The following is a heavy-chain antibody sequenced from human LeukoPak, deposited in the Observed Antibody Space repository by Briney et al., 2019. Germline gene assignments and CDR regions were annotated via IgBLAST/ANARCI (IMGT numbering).Heavy chain of an antibody. CDR2: ISYDGSNK. CDR3: AKDCGPLSSY. V-gene: IGHV3-30*18. D-gene: IGHD2/OR15-2a*01. J-gene: IGHJ4*02. CDR1: GFTFSRYG. Sequence: GGSLRLSCAASGFTFSRYGMHWVRQAPGKGLEWVAVISYDGSNKYYADSVKGRFTISRDNSKNTLYLQMNSLRAEDTAVYYCAKDCGPLSSYWGQGILVTVSS.